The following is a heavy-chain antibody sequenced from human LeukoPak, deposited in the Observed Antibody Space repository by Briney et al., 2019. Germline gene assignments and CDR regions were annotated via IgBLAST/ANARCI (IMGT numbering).Heavy chain of an antibody. CDR1: GYTFTSYG. Sequence: GASVKVSCKASGYTFTSYGISWVRQAPGQGLEWVGWISAYNGNTNYAQKLQGRVTMTTDTSTSTAYMELRSLRSDDTAVYYCARVSGRYFDWLFPSYYYGMDVWGQGTTVTVSS. D-gene: IGHD3-9*01. V-gene: IGHV1-18*01. J-gene: IGHJ6*02. CDR3: ARVSGRYFDWLFPSYYYGMDV. CDR2: ISAYNGNT.